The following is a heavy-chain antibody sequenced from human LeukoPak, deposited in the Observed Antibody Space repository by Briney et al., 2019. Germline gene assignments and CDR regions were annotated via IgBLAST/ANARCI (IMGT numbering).Heavy chain of an antibody. CDR3: ARDPSAGGGNYLEN. D-gene: IGHD4-23*01. Sequence: PGRSLRLSCAASGFTFGSSGMHWVRQASGKGPEWVAVIWYDGSNKYYAHSVKGRFTISRDNSKNTLYLQMNSLRAEDTALYYCARDPSAGGGNYLENWGQGTLVTVSS. CDR2: IWYDGSNK. CDR1: GFTFGSSG. J-gene: IGHJ4*02. V-gene: IGHV3-33*01.